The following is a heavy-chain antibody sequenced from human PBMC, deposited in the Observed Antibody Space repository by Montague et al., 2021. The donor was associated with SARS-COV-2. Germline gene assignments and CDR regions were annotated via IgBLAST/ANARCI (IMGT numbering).Heavy chain of an antibody. D-gene: IGHD7-27*01. CDR3: AHSAHEPWGSICLDX. Sequence: PALVKPTQTLTLTCSFSGFSLSTSGVAVGWIRQSPGKALEWLALIYWDDEKRYSPSLKTRLTVTKDTSKNQVLFTMTSMDPVDTGTYYCAHSAHEPWGSICLDXWSQGTLVTVSS. J-gene: IGHJ4*02. CDR2: IYWDDEK. V-gene: IGHV2-5*02. CDR1: GFSLSTSGVA.